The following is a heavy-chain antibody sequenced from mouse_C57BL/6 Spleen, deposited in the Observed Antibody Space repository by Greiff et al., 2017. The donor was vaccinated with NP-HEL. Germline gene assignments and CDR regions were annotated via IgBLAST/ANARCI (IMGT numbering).Heavy chain of an antibody. CDR3: ARSYYYGSKDY. CDR2: IRNKANGYTT. CDR1: GFTFTDYY. V-gene: IGHV7-3*01. J-gene: IGHJ2*01. D-gene: IGHD1-1*01. Sequence: EVKVVESGGGLVQPGGSLSLSCAASGFTFTDYYMSWVRQPPGKALEWLGFIRNKANGYTTEYSASVKGRFTISRDNSQSILYLQMNALRAEDSATYYCARSYYYGSKDYWGQGTTLTVSS.